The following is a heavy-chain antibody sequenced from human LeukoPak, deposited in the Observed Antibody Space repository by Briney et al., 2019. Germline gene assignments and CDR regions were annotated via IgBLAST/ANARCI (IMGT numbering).Heavy chain of an antibody. CDR2: INHSGRT. J-gene: IGHJ6*03. V-gene: IGHV4-34*01. CDR1: GGSFNEYY. Sequence: PSETLSLTCGVNGGSFNEYYWSWIRQPPGKGLEWIEEINHSGRTSSNSSLKSRVTISVDTSRNQFSLELSSVTAADTAVYYCARGTRRGYYYHMDVWDKGTTVTVSS. CDR3: ARGTRRGYYYHMDV.